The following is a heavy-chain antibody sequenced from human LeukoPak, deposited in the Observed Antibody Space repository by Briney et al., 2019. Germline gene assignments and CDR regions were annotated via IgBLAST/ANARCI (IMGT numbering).Heavy chain of an antibody. CDR1: GFNFRSYG. CDR2: IWYDGSDK. D-gene: IGHD3-10*01. V-gene: IGHV3-33*06. CDR3: AKGGYGSGSYYNGRYFDY. Sequence: GGSLRLSCVASGFNFRSYGMHWVRQAPGKGLEWVAIIWYDGSDKYYADSVKGRFTISRDNSRNTLYLQMNSLRAEDTAVYYCAKGGYGSGSYYNGRYFDYWGQGTLVTVSS. J-gene: IGHJ4*02.